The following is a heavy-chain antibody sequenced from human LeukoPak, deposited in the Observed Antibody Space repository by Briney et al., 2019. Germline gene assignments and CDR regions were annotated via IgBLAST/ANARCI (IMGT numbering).Heavy chain of an antibody. CDR2: ISGSGGST. CDR3: AKHGSGYYFQH. Sequence: GGSLRLSCAASGFTFSSYAMSWARQAPGKGLEWVSSISGSGGSTYYADSVKGRFTISRDNSKNTLYLQMNSLRAEDTAVYYCAKHGSGYYFQHWGQGTLVTVSS. CDR1: GFTFSSYA. V-gene: IGHV3-23*01. J-gene: IGHJ1*01. D-gene: IGHD3-9*01.